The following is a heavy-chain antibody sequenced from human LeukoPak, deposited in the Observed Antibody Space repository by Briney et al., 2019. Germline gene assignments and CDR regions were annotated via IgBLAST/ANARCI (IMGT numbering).Heavy chain of an antibody. J-gene: IGHJ4*02. D-gene: IGHD5-24*01. Sequence: GASVTVSCKASGGTFSGYAISWVRQAPGQGLEWMGGIIPIFGTANYAQKFQGRVTITADESTSTAYMELSSLRSEDTAVYYCARGDGYKSSSFDYWGQGTLVTVSS. CDR2: IIPIFGTA. CDR1: GGTFSGYA. V-gene: IGHV1-69*13. CDR3: ARGDGYKSSSFDY.